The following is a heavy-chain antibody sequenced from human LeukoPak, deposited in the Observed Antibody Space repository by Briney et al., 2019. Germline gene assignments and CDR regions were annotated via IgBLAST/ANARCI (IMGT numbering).Heavy chain of an antibody. Sequence: GGSLRLSCAASGFTFSSYWMSWVRQAPGKGLEWVANIKQGGSEKYYVDSVKGRFTISRDNAKNSLYLQMNSLRAEDTAVYYCARVGGGGSGWYFDLWGRGTLVTVSS. D-gene: IGHD3-16*01. J-gene: IGHJ2*01. CDR1: GFTFSSYW. V-gene: IGHV3-7*01. CDR3: ARVGGGGSGWYFDL. CDR2: IKQGGSEK.